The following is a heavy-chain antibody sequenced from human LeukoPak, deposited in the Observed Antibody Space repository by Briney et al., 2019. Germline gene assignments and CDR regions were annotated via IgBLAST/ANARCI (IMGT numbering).Heavy chain of an antibody. D-gene: IGHD4-23*01. CDR2: INHSGST. J-gene: IGHJ4*02. V-gene: IGHV4-34*01. CDR1: GGSFSGYY. CDR3: ASSDYGGNSAADY. Sequence: SETLSLTCAVYGGSFSGYYWSWIRQPPGKGLEWIGEINHSGSTNYNPSLKSRVTISVDTSKNQFSLKLSSVTAADTAVYYCASSDYGGNSAADYWGQGTLVTASS.